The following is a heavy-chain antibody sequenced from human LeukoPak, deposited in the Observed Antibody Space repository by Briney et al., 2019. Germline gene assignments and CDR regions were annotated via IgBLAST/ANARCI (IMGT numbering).Heavy chain of an antibody. CDR3: ARGRTLTGFSSGFDP. CDR1: RYTFTTYD. Sequence: ASVKVSCKASRYTFTTYDINWVRQATRQGLEWMGWMNPNSGNTGYAQKFQGRVTMTRNISINTAYMELSSLKSEDTALYYCARGRTLTGFSSGFDPWGQGTLVSVSS. CDR2: MNPNSGNT. D-gene: IGHD3-9*01. J-gene: IGHJ5*02. V-gene: IGHV1-8*01.